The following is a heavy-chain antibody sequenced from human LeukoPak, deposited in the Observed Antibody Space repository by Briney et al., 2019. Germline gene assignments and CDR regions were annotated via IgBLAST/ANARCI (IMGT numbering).Heavy chain of an antibody. D-gene: IGHD3-10*01. CDR1: AFAFSSNW. J-gene: IGHJ6*02. V-gene: IGHV3-23*01. CDR3: AKTMVRGVMDYYYYGMDV. Sequence: GGSLRLSCVASAFAFSSNWMSWVRQAPGKGLEWVSAISGSGGSTYYADSVKGRFTISRDNSKNTLYLQMNSLRAEDTAVYYCAKTMVRGVMDYYYYGMDVWGQGTTVTVSS. CDR2: ISGSGGST.